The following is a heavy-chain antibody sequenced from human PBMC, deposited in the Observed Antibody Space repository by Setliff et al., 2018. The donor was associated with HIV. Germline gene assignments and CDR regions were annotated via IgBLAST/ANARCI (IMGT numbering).Heavy chain of an antibody. CDR3: ARDYVWGRRAFDI. V-gene: IGHV3-15*01. CDR2: IKSKTDGGTT. CDR1: GFTFNNAW. Sequence: GGSLRLSCAASGFTFNNAWMTWVRQAPGKGLEWVGHIKSKTDGGTTDYAAPVKGRFTISRDDSKTTLYLQMNSLRAEDTAVYYCARDYVWGRRAFDIWGPGTMVTVSS. J-gene: IGHJ3*02. D-gene: IGHD3-16*01.